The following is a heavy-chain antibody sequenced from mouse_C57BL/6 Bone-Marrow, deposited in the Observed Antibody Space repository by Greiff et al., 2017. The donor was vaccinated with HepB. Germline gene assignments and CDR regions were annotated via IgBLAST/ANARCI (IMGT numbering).Heavy chain of an antibody. CDR1: GYTFTSYW. CDR2: IDPSDSYT. D-gene: IGHD3-2*02. V-gene: IGHV1-69*01. J-gene: IGHJ3*01. Sequence: QVQLQQPGAELVMPGASVKLSCKASGYTFTSYWMHWVKQRPGQGLEWIGEIDPSDSYTNYNQKFKGKSTLTVDKSSSTAYMQLSSLTSEDSAVYYCAREGLDSSGAWFAYWGQGTLVTVPA. CDR3: AREGLDSSGAWFAY.